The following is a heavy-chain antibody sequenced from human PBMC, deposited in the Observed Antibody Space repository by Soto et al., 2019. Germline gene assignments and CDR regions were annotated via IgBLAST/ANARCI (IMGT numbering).Heavy chain of an antibody. CDR1: GGSISVDHYH. V-gene: IGHV4-30-4*01. CDR2: VHYSGSV. CDR3: AREDDGGDRDYYGLDV. Sequence: QVQLQQSGPGLVKPSQTLSLTCTVSGGSISVDHYHWTWIRQPPGKGLEGIGYVHYSGSVLYNPSLQSRVSISVDTSKNQFSLKLSSVTAADTAVYFCAREDDGGDRDYYGLDVWGQGTTVTVSS. J-gene: IGHJ6*02. D-gene: IGHD2-21*02.